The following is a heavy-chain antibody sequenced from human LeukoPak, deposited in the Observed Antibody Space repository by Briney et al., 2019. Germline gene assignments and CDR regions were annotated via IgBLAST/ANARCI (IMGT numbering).Heavy chain of an antibody. CDR1: GFTVSTSS. V-gene: IGHV3-66*01. CDR2: IYSGGST. Sequence: GGSLRLSCAASGFTVSTSSMTWVRQAPGKGLEWVSVIYSGGSTYYADSVKGRFTISRDNSKNTLYLQMNSLRAEDTAVYYCAKALTIFGVVTGYYFDYWGQGTLVTVSS. J-gene: IGHJ4*02. D-gene: IGHD3-3*01. CDR3: AKALTIFGVVTGYYFDY.